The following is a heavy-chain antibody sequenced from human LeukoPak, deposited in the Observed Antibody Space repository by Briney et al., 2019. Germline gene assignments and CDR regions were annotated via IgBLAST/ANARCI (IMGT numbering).Heavy chain of an antibody. CDR1: GGSLFTNGVA. D-gene: IGHD2/OR15-2a*01. Sequence: SQTLSLPCDISGGSLFTNGVAWNWIRQSPSRGLEWLGRTYYRSKWSCEYAVSVKSRISINADTSKNQFSLQLSSVTPEDTAVYYCARGKYISFDIWGQGTVDSLSS. CDR3: ARGKYISFDI. J-gene: IGHJ4*02. V-gene: IGHV6-1*01. CDR2: TYYRSKWSC.